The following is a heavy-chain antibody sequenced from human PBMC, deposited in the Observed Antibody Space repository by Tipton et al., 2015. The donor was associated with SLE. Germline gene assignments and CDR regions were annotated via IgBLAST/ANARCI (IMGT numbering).Heavy chain of an antibody. CDR1: GGSISSSSYY. J-gene: IGHJ3*02. CDR3: ARQAAGAFDI. CDR2: IYYSGST. Sequence: TLSLSCTVSGGSISSSSYYWGWIRQPPGKGLEWIGSIYYSGSTYYNPSLKSRVTISADTSKNQFSLKLSSVTAADTAVYYCARQAAGAFDIWGQGTMVTVSS. D-gene: IGHD6-13*01. V-gene: IGHV4-39*01.